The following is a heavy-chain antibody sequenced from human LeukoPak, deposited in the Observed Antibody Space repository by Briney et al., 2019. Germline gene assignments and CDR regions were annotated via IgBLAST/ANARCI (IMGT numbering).Heavy chain of an antibody. CDR1: GGTFSSYA. CDR3: ARTIVVVVAGGVDY. D-gene: IGHD2-15*01. J-gene: IGHJ4*02. V-gene: IGHV1-69*13. CDR2: IIPIIGTA. Sequence: SVKVSCKASGGTFSSYAISWVRQAPGQVLEWMGGIIPIIGTANYAQKFQGRVTITADEFTSTAYMELSSLRSEDTAVYYCARTIVVVVAGGVDYWGQGTLVTVSS.